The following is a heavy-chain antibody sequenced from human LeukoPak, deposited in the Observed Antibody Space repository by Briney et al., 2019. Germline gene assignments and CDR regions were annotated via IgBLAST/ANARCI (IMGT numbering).Heavy chain of an antibody. J-gene: IGHJ6*02. CDR2: INHEGVDI. D-gene: IGHD6-13*01. CDR3: ATYSNWVAGDV. CDR1: VFTFCSPW. V-gene: IGHV3-7*01. Sequence: GGALRLCGSASVFTFCSPWRGRVRRAPGKGLGWMANINHEGVDICYVGSVTGPFTISRDNAKNFLFLQINSPRAEDTAVYYCATYSNWVAGDVWGQGTTVTVSS.